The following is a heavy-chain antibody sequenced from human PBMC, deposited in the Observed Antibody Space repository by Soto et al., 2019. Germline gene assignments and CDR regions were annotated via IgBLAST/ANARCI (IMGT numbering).Heavy chain of an antibody. Sequence: KQSQTLSLTCTVSGGSISSSSYYWGWIRQPPGKGLEWIGSIYYSGSTYYNPSLKSRVTISVDTSKNQFSLKLSSVTAADTAVYYCARGGVCSSTSCYPGNWFDPWGQGTLVTVSS. CDR3: ARGGVCSSTSCYPGNWFDP. CDR2: IYYSGST. CDR1: GGSISSSSYY. D-gene: IGHD2-2*01. J-gene: IGHJ5*02. V-gene: IGHV4-39*01.